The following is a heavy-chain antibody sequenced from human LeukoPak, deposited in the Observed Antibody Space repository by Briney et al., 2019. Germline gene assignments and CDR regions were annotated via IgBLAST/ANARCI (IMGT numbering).Heavy chain of an antibody. V-gene: IGHV3-30*04. Sequence: GGSLRLSCTASGFTFSSYAMHWVRQAPGKGLEWVAVISYDGSNKYYADSVKGRFTISRDNSKNTLYLQMNSLRAEDTAVYYCARRLRYFDWLGFDYWGQGTLVTVSS. CDR1: GFTFSSYA. CDR3: ARRLRYFDWLGFDY. J-gene: IGHJ4*02. D-gene: IGHD3-9*01. CDR2: ISYDGSNK.